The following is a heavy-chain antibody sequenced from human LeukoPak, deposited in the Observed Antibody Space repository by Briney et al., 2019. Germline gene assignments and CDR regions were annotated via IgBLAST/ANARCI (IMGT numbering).Heavy chain of an antibody. Sequence: GGSLRLSCAASGFSFSSYAMSWVRQSPGKGLEWVSAIGGSGSTTYYADSVKGRFTISRDNSKNTLYLQMNSLRAEDTAVYYCAKDTASSWWYFDLWGRGTLVTVSS. V-gene: IGHV3-23*01. CDR3: AKDTASSWWYFDL. D-gene: IGHD5-18*01. J-gene: IGHJ2*01. CDR2: IGGSGSTT. CDR1: GFSFSSYA.